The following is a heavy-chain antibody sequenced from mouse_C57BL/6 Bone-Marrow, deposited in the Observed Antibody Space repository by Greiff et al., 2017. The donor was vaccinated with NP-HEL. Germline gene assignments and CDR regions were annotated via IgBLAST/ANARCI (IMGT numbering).Heavy chain of an antibody. CDR3: ARSGYYGPYYYAMDY. CDR1: GYTFTSYW. J-gene: IGHJ4*01. Sequence: QVQLQQSGAELAKPGASVKLSCKASGYTFTSYWMHWVKQRPGQGLEWIGYINPSSGYTKYNQKFKDKATLTEDKSSSTAYMQLSSLTYEDSAVYYCARSGYYGPYYYAMDYWGQGTSVTVSS. V-gene: IGHV1-7*01. CDR2: INPSSGYT. D-gene: IGHD1-1*01.